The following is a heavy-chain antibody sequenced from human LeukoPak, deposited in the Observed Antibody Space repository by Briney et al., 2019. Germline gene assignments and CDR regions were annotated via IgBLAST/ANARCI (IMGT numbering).Heavy chain of an antibody. D-gene: IGHD1-26*01. CDR1: GGSFSGYY. Sequence: PSETLSLTCAVYGGSFSGYYWSWIRQPPGKGLEWIGEINHSGSTNYNPSLKSRVTISVDTSKNQFSLKLSSVTAADTAVYYCARVVGGSYGVYYFDYWGQGTLVTVSS. CDR3: ARVVGGSYGVYYFDY. J-gene: IGHJ4*02. CDR2: INHSGST. V-gene: IGHV4-34*01.